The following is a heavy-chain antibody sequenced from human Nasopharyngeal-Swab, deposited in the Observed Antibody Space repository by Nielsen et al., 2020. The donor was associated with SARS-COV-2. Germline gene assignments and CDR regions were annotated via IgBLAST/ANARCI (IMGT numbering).Heavy chain of an antibody. CDR3: ARDVDSSGYYAWFDP. J-gene: IGHJ5*02. CDR1: GYTFTSYA. V-gene: IGHV1-46*01. D-gene: IGHD3-22*01. CDR2: INPSGGST. Sequence: ASVKVSCKASGYTFTSYAMNWVRQAPGQGLEWMGIINPSGGSTSYAQKFQGRVTMTRDTSTSTVYMELSSLRSEDTAVYYCARDVDSSGYYAWFDPWGQGTLVTVSS.